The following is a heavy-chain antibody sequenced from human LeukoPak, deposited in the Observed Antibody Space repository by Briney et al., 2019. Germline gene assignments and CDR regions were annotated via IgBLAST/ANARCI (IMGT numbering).Heavy chain of an antibody. CDR2: INPNSGVT. V-gene: IGHV1-2*02. CDR3: ARSGPISLRF. D-gene: IGHD2/OR15-2a*01. Sequence: ASVKVSCKSSGYTFTGYYMHWVRQAPGQGLEWMGWINPNSGVTDFSQKFQGRVTMTRDTSISTAYMELSRLTSDDTAVYFCARSGPISLRFWGQGTLVTVSS. J-gene: IGHJ4*02. CDR1: GYTFTGYY.